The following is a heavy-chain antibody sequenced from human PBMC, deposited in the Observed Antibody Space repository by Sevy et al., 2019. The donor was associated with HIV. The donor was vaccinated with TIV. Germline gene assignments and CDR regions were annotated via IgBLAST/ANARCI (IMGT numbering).Heavy chain of an antibody. CDR3: VRVPRVGSDNPFDY. V-gene: IGHV3-64D*06. CDR1: GFTFSRYT. Sequence: GGSLRLSCSASGFTFSRYTMHWVRRAPGEALEYVSAISENGGSTYYADSVKGRFTISRDNSKNTLYLQMSSLRAEDTAIYFCVRVPRVGSDNPFDYWGQGALVTVSS. CDR2: ISENGGST. D-gene: IGHD6-19*01. J-gene: IGHJ4*02.